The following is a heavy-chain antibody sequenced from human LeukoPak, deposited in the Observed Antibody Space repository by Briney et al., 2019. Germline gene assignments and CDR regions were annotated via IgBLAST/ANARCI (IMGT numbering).Heavy chain of an antibody. CDR3: AKLTYDYGDYALGY. Sequence: SETLSLTCAVYGGSFSGYYWSWIRQPPGKGLEWIGEINHSGSTNYNPSLKSRVSISVDTSKNQFSLKLSSVTAADTAVYYCAKLTYDYGDYALGYWGQGTLVTVSS. CDR1: GGSFSGYY. CDR2: INHSGST. D-gene: IGHD4-17*01. J-gene: IGHJ4*02. V-gene: IGHV4-34*01.